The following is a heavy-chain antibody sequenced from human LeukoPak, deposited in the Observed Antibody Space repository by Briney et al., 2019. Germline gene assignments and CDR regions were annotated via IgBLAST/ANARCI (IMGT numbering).Heavy chain of an antibody. D-gene: IGHD4-17*01. J-gene: IGHJ4*02. CDR1: GYSFTSYD. V-gene: IGHV1-8*01. CDR3: ARDLLDYGDYVGSD. Sequence: ASVKVSCKASGYSFTSYDINWVRQATGQGLEWMGWMNPNSGDTGYAQRFQGRVTMTRDTSTSTVYMELSSLRSEDTAVYYCARDLLDYGDYVGSDWGQGTLVTVSS. CDR2: MNPNSGDT.